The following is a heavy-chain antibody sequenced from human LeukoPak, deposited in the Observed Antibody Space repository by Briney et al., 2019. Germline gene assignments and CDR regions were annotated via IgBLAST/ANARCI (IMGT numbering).Heavy chain of an antibody. Sequence: TPSETLSLTCTVSGDSISSSSNYWGWIRQPPGKGLEWIGSIYYSGSTYYNPSLKSRVTISVDTSKNQFSLNLSSVTAADTAVYYCARPARSGDIDYWGQGTLVTVSS. CDR2: IYYSGST. CDR3: ARPARSGDIDY. D-gene: IGHD6-6*01. V-gene: IGHV4-39*01. CDR1: GDSISSSSNY. J-gene: IGHJ4*02.